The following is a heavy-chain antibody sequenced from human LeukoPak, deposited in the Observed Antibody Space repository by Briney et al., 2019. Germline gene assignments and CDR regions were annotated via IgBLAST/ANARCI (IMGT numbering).Heavy chain of an antibody. D-gene: IGHD5-18*01. CDR3: ARDLGYGLGDY. CDR2: ISSSGSTI. J-gene: IGHJ4*02. CDR1: GFTFSSYA. V-gene: IGHV3-48*03. Sequence: GGSLRLSCVASGFTFSSYAMSWVRQAPGKGLEWVSYISSSGSTIYYADSVKGRFTISRDNAKNSLYLQMNSLRAEDTAVYYCARDLGYGLGDYWGQGTLVTVSS.